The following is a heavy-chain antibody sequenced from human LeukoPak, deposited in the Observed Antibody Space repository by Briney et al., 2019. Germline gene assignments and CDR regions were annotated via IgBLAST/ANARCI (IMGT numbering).Heavy chain of an antibody. CDR3: AKVSQTNTYGRYFFDY. J-gene: IGHJ4*02. CDR1: GFTFSNYA. CDR2: ISGGGHNT. Sequence: GGSLRLSCAASGFTFSNYAMNWVRQAPGKGLEWVSAISGGGHNTYYADSVKGRFSISRDNSKMLYLQMNSLRAEDTAVHYCAKVSQTNTYGRYFFDYWGQGTLVTVSS. D-gene: IGHD5-18*01. V-gene: IGHV3-23*01.